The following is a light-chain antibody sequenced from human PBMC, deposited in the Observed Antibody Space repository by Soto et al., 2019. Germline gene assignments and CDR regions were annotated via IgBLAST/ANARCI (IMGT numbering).Light chain of an antibody. J-gene: IGLJ1*01. V-gene: IGLV2-8*01. CDR1: SSDIGGYNY. CDR2: EVN. Sequence: QSALAQPASVSVSPGQPITISCTRTSSDIGGYNYVSWYQQHPGKAPKLMISEVNKRPSGVPDRFSGSKSGNTASMTVSGLQAEDEADYYCSSYAGSSNVFGTGTKVTVL. CDR3: SSYAGSSNV.